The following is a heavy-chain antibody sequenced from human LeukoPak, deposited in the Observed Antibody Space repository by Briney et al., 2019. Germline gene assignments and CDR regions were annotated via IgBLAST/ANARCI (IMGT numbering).Heavy chain of an antibody. V-gene: IGHV4-34*01. D-gene: IGHD2-2*01. CDR3: ARREYQLLT. CDR1: GGSFSAYY. CDR2: INHSGST. Sequence: SETLSLTCAVYGGSFSAYYWSWIRQPPGKGLEWIGEINHSGSTNYNPSLKSRVTISVDTSKNQFSLKLSSVTAADTAVYCCARREYQLLTWGQGTTVTVSS. J-gene: IGHJ6*02.